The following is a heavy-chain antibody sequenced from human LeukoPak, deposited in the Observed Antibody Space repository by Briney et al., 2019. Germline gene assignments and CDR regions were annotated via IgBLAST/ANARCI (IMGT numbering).Heavy chain of an antibody. J-gene: IGHJ4*02. CDR3: AKRGSSETRWYLFDY. Sequence: GGSLRLSCVGSGFIFGKYAMTWVRQAPGKGLEWVSTISGGGDSTWNADSVKGRFTVSRDNSKNTLYLQMSSLRVEDTAVYYCAKRGSSETRWYLFDYWGQGTLVTVSS. CDR1: GFIFGKYA. V-gene: IGHV3-23*01. CDR2: ISGGGDST. D-gene: IGHD2-15*01.